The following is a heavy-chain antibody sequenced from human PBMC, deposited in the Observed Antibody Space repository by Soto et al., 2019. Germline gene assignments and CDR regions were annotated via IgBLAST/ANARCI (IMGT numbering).Heavy chain of an antibody. D-gene: IGHD1-20*01. CDR1: GFRFKSFN. J-gene: IGHJ4*02. Sequence: AGGSLRLSCAASGFRFKSFNMKWVRQAPGKGLEWISFISSNTGSVKYYAGSVKGRFTISRDNAKNSLYLQMTTLRDDDTAVYFCARGSRSWYYFDSWGQGTLVTVSS. CDR2: ISSNTGSVK. V-gene: IGHV3-48*02. CDR3: ARGSRSWYYFDS.